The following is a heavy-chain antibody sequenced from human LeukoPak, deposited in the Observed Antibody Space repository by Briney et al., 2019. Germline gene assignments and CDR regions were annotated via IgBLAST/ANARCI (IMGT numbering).Heavy chain of an antibody. CDR2: INGDGSST. CDR1: GFTLSVYW. J-gene: IGHJ5*02. Sequence: GGSLRLSCAGSGFTLSVYWMHWVRQAPGKGLVWASRINGDGSSTTYADSVKGRFTISRDNAKNTLYLQMNSLRVEDTAVYYCVRGIEVSGTFSWFDPWGQGTLVTVSS. V-gene: IGHV3-74*01. D-gene: IGHD6-19*01. CDR3: VRGIEVSGTFSWFDP.